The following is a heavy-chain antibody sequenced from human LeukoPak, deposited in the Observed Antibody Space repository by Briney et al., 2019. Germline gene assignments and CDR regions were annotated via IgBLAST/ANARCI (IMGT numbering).Heavy chain of an antibody. CDR3: ARATWGTRGDWFDP. D-gene: IGHD7-27*01. J-gene: IGHJ5*02. CDR1: GFTFSSYG. CDR2: IRYDGSNK. Sequence: GGSLRLSCAASGFTFSSYGMHWVRQAPGKGLEWVAFIRYDGSNKYYADSVRGRFTISRDNSKNTLYLQMNSLRAEDTAVYYCARATWGTRGDWFDPWGQGTLVTVSS. V-gene: IGHV3-30*02.